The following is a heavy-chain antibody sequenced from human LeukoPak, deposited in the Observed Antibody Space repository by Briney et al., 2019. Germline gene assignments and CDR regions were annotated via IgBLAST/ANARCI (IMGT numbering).Heavy chain of an antibody. V-gene: IGHV3-23*01. CDR2: ISDNGHST. CDR1: GFTFSSYA. J-gene: IGHJ4*02. CDR3: AIAVRAAPGFDYFDC. D-gene: IGHD6-13*01. Sequence: PGGSLTLSCAASGFTFSSYAMSWVRRAPGEGLEGVTAISDNGHSTDYADSVKGRFAISSDNSNNRLYLQMYGLRAEDTAVYFCAIAVRAAPGFDYFDCWGQGTLLTVSS.